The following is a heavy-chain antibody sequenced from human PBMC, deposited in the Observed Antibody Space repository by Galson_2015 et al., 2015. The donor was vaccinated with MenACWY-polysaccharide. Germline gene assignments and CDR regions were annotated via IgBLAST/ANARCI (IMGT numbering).Heavy chain of an antibody. V-gene: IGHV7-4-1*04. J-gene: IGHJ4*02. CDR3: ARDPKQKPTTVPTGRFDY. CDR1: GYTFTTYA. Sequence: SVKVSCKASGYTFTTYAMNWGRQAPGQGLEWLGVLNTNTGNPTYAQGFPGRYVFSLDASVSMAYLQISSLKAEDTAVYYCARDPKQKPTTVPTGRFDYWGQGTLVTVSS. CDR2: LNTNTGNP. D-gene: IGHD4-17*01.